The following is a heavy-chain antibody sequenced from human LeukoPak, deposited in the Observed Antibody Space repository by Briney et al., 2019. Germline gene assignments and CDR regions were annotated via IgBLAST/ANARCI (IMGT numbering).Heavy chain of an antibody. V-gene: IGHV3-30*02. CDR3: AKDATVTSGLVDY. CDR2: IRYDGSNK. J-gene: IGHJ4*02. D-gene: IGHD4-11*01. Sequence: PGGSLRLSCAASGFTFSSYGMHWVRQAPGKGLEWVAFIRYDGSNKYYADSVEGRFTISRDNSKNTLYLQMNSLRAEDTAVYCCAKDATVTSGLVDYWGQGTLVTVSS. CDR1: GFTFSSYG.